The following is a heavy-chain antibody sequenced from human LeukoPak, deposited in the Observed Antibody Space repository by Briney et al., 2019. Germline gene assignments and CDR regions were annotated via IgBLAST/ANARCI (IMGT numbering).Heavy chain of an antibody. CDR3: AKDRSDNSSWYCMDV. D-gene: IGHD6-19*01. J-gene: IGHJ6*02. V-gene: IGHV3-23*01. CDR1: GFIFSSYA. Sequence: GGSLRLSCAASGFIFSSYAMTWVRQAPGRGLEWLSTISGSGTTTYYVDSVKGRFTISRDNSKNTLYLQMNSLGAEDTAVYYCAKDRSDNSSWYCMDVWGQGTTVTVSS. CDR2: ISGSGTTT.